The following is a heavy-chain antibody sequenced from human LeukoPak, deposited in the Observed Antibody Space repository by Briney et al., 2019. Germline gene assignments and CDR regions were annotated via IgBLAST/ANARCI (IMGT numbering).Heavy chain of an antibody. CDR1: GFTFSSYA. Sequence: PGGSLRLSCSASGFTFSSYAMHWVRQAPGKGLEYVSAISSNGGSTYYADSVKGRFTISRDNSENTLYLQMSSLRAEDTAVYYCWGITMVRGVIIPQDYWGQGTLVTVSS. CDR2: ISSNGGST. CDR3: WGITMVRGVIIPQDY. D-gene: IGHD3-10*01. J-gene: IGHJ4*02. V-gene: IGHV3-64D*06.